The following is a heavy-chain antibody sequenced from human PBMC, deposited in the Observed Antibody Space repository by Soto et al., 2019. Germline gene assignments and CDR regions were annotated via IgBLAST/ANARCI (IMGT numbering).Heavy chain of an antibody. V-gene: IGHV1-18*01. J-gene: IGHJ4*02. CDR3: ARAGQYYDASGYAN. CDR2: ISAYNGNT. Sequence: QVQLVQSGTEVKKPGASIKVSCKASGYSFATSGMTWVRQAPGQGLEWVGWISAYNGNTSYDQNLHDRGTMTTDTSTSTADLELRNLRSDDSAVYYCARAGQYYDASGYANWGQGTLVTVSS. CDR1: GYSFATSG. D-gene: IGHD3-22*01.